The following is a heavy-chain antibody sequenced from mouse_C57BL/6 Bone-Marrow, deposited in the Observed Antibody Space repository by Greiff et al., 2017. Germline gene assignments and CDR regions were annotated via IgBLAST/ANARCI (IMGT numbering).Heavy chain of an antibody. CDR3: ARGADYDEGYAMDY. D-gene: IGHD2-4*01. J-gene: IGHJ4*01. CDR1: GYAFTNYL. Sequence: VKLQESGAELVRPGTSVKVSCKASGYAFTNYLIEWVKQRPGQGLEWIGVINPGSGGTNYNEKFKGKATLTADKSSSTAYMQLSSLTSEDSAVYFCARGADYDEGYAMDYWGQGTSVTVSS. V-gene: IGHV1-54*01. CDR2: INPGSGGT.